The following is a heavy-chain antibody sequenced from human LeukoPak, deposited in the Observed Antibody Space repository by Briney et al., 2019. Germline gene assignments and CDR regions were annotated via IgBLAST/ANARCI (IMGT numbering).Heavy chain of an antibody. J-gene: IGHJ4*02. CDR2: ISGDRRST. CDR3: ARDDETYYYDGIGHNVDY. Sequence: PGGSLRLSCSASGFTFDDYAMHWVRQSPGEGLEWVSFISGDRRSTYYADSVKGRFTISRDNSKNSLYLQMNSLRPEDTAFYYCARDDETYYYDGIGHNVDYWGQGTLLTVSS. V-gene: IGHV3-43*02. CDR1: GFTFDDYA. D-gene: IGHD3-22*01.